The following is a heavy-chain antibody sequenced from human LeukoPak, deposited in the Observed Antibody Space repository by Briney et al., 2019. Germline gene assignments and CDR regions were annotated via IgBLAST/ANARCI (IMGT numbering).Heavy chain of an antibody. J-gene: IGHJ3*02. CDR1: GGSISSSSYY. D-gene: IGHD6-13*01. Sequence: SETLSLTRTVSGGSISSSSYYWGWIRQPPGKGLEWIGSIYYSGSTYYNPSLKSRVTISVDTSKNQFSLKLSSVTAADTAVYYCARQYDSSSYAFDIWGQGTMVTVSS. V-gene: IGHV4-39*01. CDR2: IYYSGST. CDR3: ARQYDSSSYAFDI.